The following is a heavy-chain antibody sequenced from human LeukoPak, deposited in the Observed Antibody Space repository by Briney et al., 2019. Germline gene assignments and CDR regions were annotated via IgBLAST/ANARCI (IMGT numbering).Heavy chain of an antibody. CDR2: IIPIFGTA. CDR1: GYTFTSYG. J-gene: IGHJ4*02. D-gene: IGHD5-24*01. Sequence: GASVKVSRKASGYTFTSYGISWVRQAPGQGLEWMGGIIPIFGTANYAQKFQGRVTITADESTSTAYMELSSLRSEDTAVYYCARDSNGGYNPRNFDYWGQGTLVTVSS. CDR3: ARDSNGGYNPRNFDY. V-gene: IGHV1-69*13.